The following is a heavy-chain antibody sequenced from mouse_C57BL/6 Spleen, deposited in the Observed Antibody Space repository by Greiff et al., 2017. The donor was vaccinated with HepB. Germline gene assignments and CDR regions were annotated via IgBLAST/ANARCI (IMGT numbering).Heavy chain of an antibody. V-gene: IGHV1-82*01. CDR2: IYPGDGDT. CDR1: GYAFSSSW. J-gene: IGHJ2*01. CDR3: AVITTGY. D-gene: IGHD1-1*01. Sequence: LQESGPELVKPGASVKISCKASGYAFSSSWMNWVKQRPGKGLEWIGRIYPGDGDTNYNGKFKGKATLTADKSSSTAYMQLSSLTSEDSAVYFCAVITTGYWGQGTTLTVSS.